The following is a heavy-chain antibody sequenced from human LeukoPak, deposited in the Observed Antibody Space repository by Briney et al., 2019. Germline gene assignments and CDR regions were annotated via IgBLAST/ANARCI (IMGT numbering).Heavy chain of an antibody. Sequence: SETLSLTCAVSGGSVTSGGYAWSWVRQPPGKGLEWIGYIYYSGSTNYNPSLKSRVTISVDTAKNQFSLKLSSVTAADTAMYYCAREVADYGGYYYYHYMDVWGKGTTVTISS. D-gene: IGHD4-23*01. CDR1: GGSVTSGGYA. CDR2: IYYSGST. J-gene: IGHJ6*03. V-gene: IGHV4-61*08. CDR3: AREVADYGGYYYYHYMDV.